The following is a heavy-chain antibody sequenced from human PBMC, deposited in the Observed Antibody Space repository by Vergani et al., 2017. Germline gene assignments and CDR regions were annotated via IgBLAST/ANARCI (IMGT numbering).Heavy chain of an antibody. J-gene: IGHJ5*02. D-gene: IGHD3-10*01. Sequence: ELQLVESGGGLVKPAGSLRLSCAASGSTVSGDYMTWVCQAPGKGLEWVSHIYSGDETYYADSVKGRVTISRDTSKSTLHLQINNLRVEDTAVYYCARGNYYGSGTYVDPWGQGTLVTVSS. CDR1: GSTVSGDY. CDR3: ARGNYYGSGTYVDP. V-gene: IGHV3-66*02. CDR2: IYSGDET.